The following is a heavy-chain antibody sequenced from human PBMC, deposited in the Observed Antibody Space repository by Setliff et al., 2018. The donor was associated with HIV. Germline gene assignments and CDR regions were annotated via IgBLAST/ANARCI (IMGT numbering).Heavy chain of an antibody. Sequence: SETLSLTCTVSGGSINSTSYYWGWIRQPPGNGLEWIGSIYHTGSTYYKPSLKSRVTISVDTSKNQFSLRLSSVAAGDTAVYYCARATATYWYSIPRDYIYHMDVWGEGTTVTVSS. D-gene: IGHD2-8*02. J-gene: IGHJ6*03. CDR3: ARATATYWYSIPRDYIYHMDV. V-gene: IGHV4-39*01. CDR2: IYHTGST. CDR1: GGSINSTSYY.